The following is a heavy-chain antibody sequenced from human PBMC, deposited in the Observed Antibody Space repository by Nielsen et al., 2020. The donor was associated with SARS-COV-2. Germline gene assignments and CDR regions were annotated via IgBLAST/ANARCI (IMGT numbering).Heavy chain of an antibody. CDR1: GFTFTSSA. CDR2: IVVGSGNT. CDR3: AREGVTGDPFDY. D-gene: IGHD7-27*01. Sequence: SVKVSCKASGFTFTSSAVQWVRQARGQRLEWIGWIVVGSGNTNYAQKFQERVTITRDMSTSTAYMELSRLRSDDTAVYYCAREGVTGDPFDYWGQGTLVTVSS. J-gene: IGHJ4*02. V-gene: IGHV1-58*01.